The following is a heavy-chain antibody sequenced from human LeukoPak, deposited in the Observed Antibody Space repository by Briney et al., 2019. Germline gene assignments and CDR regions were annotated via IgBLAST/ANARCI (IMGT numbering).Heavy chain of an antibody. J-gene: IGHJ4*02. V-gene: IGHV3-9*01. CDR1: EFPFSTYA. Sequence: GGSLRLSCAASEFPFSTYAMNWVRQAPGKGLEWVSGVSWNSGTIAYADSVQGRFTISRDNAKNSLYLQMNSLRAEDTALYYCAKAHSYDSSGYYPDWGQGTLVTVSS. CDR2: VSWNSGTI. CDR3: AKAHSYDSSGYYPD. D-gene: IGHD3-22*01.